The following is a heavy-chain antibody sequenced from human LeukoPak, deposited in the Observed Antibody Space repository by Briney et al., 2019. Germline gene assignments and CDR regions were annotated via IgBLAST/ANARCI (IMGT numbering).Heavy chain of an antibody. CDR2: ISWNSGSI. CDR3: AKNSGSYFPPITTIDY. D-gene: IGHD1-26*01. J-gene: IGHJ4*02. V-gene: IGHV3-9*01. Sequence: GRSLRLSCAASGFTFDDYAMHWVRQAPGKGLEWVSGISWNSGSIGYAASVKGRFTISRDNAKNSLYLQMNSLRAEDTALYYCAKNSGSYFPPITTIDYWGQGTLVTVSS. CDR1: GFTFDDYA.